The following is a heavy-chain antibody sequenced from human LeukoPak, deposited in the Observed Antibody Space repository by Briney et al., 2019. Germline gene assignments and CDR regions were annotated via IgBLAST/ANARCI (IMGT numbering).Heavy chain of an antibody. CDR3: VSTYYFDSSGYYPFDY. Sequence: GGSLRLSCTASGFTVSSNYMSWVRQAPGKGLEWVSVIYSDGSTYYADSVKGRFTISRDNSKNTLYLQMTSLRAEDTAVYYCVSTYYFDSSGYYPFDYWGQGTLVTVSS. V-gene: IGHV3-53*05. D-gene: IGHD3-22*01. J-gene: IGHJ4*02. CDR2: IYSDGST. CDR1: GFTVSSNY.